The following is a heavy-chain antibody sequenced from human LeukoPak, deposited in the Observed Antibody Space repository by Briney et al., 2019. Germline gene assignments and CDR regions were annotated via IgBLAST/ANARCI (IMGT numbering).Heavy chain of an antibody. J-gene: IGHJ5*02. CDR2: IYISGST. CDR3: ARGDARITIFGVPSWFDP. CDR1: GGSISSGSFY. D-gene: IGHD3-3*01. V-gene: IGHV4-61*02. Sequence: SETLSLTCTVSGGSISSGSFYWSWIRQPAGKGLEWIGRIYISGSTNYNPSLKSRVTISVDTSKNQFSLNLSSVTAADTAVYYCARGDARITIFGVPSWFDPWGQGTLVTVSS.